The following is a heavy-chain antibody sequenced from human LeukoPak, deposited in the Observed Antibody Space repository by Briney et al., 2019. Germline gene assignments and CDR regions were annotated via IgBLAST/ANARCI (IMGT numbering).Heavy chain of an antibody. CDR3: AKERDIVVVVAGVGGY. CDR1: GFTFSSYA. V-gene: IGHV3-23*01. J-gene: IGHJ4*02. Sequence: PGGSLRLSCGSCGFTFSSYAMSWVRQAPGKGLEWVSAISGSGGSTYYADSVKGRFTDSRDNSKNTLYLQMNSLRAEDTAVYYCAKERDIVVVVAGVGGYWGQGTLVTVSS. D-gene: IGHD2-15*01. CDR2: ISGSGGST.